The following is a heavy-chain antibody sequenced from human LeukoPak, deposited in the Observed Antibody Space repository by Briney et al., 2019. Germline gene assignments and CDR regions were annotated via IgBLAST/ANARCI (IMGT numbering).Heavy chain of an antibody. J-gene: IGHJ4*02. Sequence: NSSETLSLTCTVPGGSISSSSYYWGWIRQPPGKGLEWIGSIYYSGSTYYNPSLKSRVTISVDTSKNQFSLKLSSVTAADTAVYYCARYYYDSSGYQSHFDYWGQGTLVTVSS. V-gene: IGHV4-39*07. CDR3: ARYYYDSSGYQSHFDY. CDR1: GGSISSSSYY. D-gene: IGHD3-22*01. CDR2: IYYSGST.